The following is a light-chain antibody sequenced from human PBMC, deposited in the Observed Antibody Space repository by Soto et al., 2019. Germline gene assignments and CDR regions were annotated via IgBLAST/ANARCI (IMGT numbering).Light chain of an antibody. Sequence: EIVLTQSPGTLSLSPGERATLSCRASQSVSSSYLAWYQQKPGQAPRLLIYGASSRATGIPDRFSGSGSGTDFFFTFGRLEPEDFAVYYCQQYGSSRTLGQGTKVNI. V-gene: IGKV3-20*01. CDR3: QQYGSSRT. J-gene: IGKJ1*01. CDR2: GAS. CDR1: QSVSSSY.